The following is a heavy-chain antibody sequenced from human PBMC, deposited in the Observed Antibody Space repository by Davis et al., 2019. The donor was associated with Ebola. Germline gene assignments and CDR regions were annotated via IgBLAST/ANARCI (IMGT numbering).Heavy chain of an antibody. D-gene: IGHD6-13*01. J-gene: IGHJ4*02. Sequence: MPSETLSLTCTVSGGSISSSSYYWGWIRQPPGKGLEWIGSIYYSGSTYYNPSLKSRVTISVDTSKNQFSLKLSSVTAADTAVYYCAYPEAGIAWGQGTLVTVSS. CDR3: AYPEAGIA. V-gene: IGHV4-39*01. CDR1: GGSISSSSYY. CDR2: IYYSGST.